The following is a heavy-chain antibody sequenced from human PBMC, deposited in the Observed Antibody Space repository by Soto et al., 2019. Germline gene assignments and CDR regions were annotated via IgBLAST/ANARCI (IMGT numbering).Heavy chain of an antibody. CDR3: ATRGEHHPDAFDI. V-gene: IGHV4-39*01. D-gene: IGHD1-1*01. CDR1: GGSISSSSYY. J-gene: IGHJ3*02. CDR2: IYYSGST. Sequence: QLQLQESGPGLVKPSETLSLTCTVSGGSISSSSYYWGWIRQPPGKGLEWIGSIYYSGSTYYNPSLKSQVTISVDTSKNQFSLKLSSVTAADTAVYYCATRGEHHPDAFDIWGQGTMVTVSS.